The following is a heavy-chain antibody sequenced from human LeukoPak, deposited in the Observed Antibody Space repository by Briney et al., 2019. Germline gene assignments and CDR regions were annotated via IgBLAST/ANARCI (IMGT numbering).Heavy chain of an antibody. D-gene: IGHD4-11*01. CDR3: ARVRKRLQPDYFDY. V-gene: IGHV4-61*02. CDR1: GGSISSGSYY. Sequence: PSQTLSLTCTVSGGSISSGSYYWSWIRQPAGKGLEWIGRIYTSGSTNYNPSLKSRVTISVDTSKNQFSLKLSSVTAADTAVYYCARVRKRLQPDYFDYWGQGTLVTVSS. J-gene: IGHJ4*02. CDR2: IYTSGST.